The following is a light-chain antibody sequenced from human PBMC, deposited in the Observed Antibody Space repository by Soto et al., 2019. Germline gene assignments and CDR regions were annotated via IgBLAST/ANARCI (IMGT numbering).Light chain of an antibody. Sequence: DIQMTQSPSTLSASVGDRVTITCRASQSISSWLAWYQQKPGKAPKVLIYKASSLESGVPSRFSGSGSGTEFPLTISILQPDDFAPYYCQQYHSLNTFGQGTKLEI. V-gene: IGKV1-5*03. CDR1: QSISSW. J-gene: IGKJ2*01. CDR3: QQYHSLNT. CDR2: KAS.